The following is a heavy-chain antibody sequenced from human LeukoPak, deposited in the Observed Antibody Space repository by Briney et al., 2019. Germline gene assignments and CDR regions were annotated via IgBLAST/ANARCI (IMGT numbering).Heavy chain of an antibody. D-gene: IGHD3-3*01. CDR3: ATSFWSGYYTSYYYYMDV. J-gene: IGHJ6*03. CDR2: IIPIFGTA. CDR1: GGTFSSYA. V-gene: IGHV1-69*13. Sequence: SVKVSCKASGGTFSSYAISWVRQAPGQGLEWMGGIIPIFGTANYAQKFQGRVTITADESTSTAYMELSSLRSEDTAVYYCATSFWSGYYTSYYYYMDVWGKGTTVTVSS.